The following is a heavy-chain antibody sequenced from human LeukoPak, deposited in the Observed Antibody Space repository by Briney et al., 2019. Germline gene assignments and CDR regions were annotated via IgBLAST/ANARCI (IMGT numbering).Heavy chain of an antibody. V-gene: IGHV3-30*02. D-gene: IGHD5-24*01. Sequence: PGGSLRLSCAASGFTFSSDGMHWVRQAPGKGLEWVAFIRHDGSKKYYADSVKGRFTTSRDNPKNTLDLQMNSLRPEDTAVYYCAKSGDGYRFDYGGKKPLVPASS. CDR2: IRHDGSKK. J-gene: IGHJ4*02. CDR3: AKSGDGYRFDY. CDR1: GFTFSSDG.